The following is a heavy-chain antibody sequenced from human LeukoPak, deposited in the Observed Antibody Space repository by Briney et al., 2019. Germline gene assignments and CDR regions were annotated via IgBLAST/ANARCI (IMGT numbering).Heavy chain of an antibody. CDR2: IKQDGSQK. D-gene: IGHD6-6*01. V-gene: IGHV3-7*03. J-gene: IGHJ4*02. CDR3: AKPLWSSSSEPFDY. CDR1: GFTFSSYW. Sequence: GGSLRLSCAASGFTFSSYWMSWVRQAPGKGLEWVVNIKQDGSQKYYVDSVKGRFTISRDNAKNSLYLQMNSLRAEDTAVYYCAKPLWSSSSEPFDYWGQGTLVTVSS.